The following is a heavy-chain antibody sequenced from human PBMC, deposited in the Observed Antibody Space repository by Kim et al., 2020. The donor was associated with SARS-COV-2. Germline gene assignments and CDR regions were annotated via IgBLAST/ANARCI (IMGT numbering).Heavy chain of an antibody. Sequence: GESLKISCKGSGYSFTSYWISWVRQMSGKGLEWMGRIDPSDSYTNYSPSFQGHVTISVDKSISTAYLQWSSLKASDTAMYYCARGSPSITPGSWFDPWGQGTLVTVSS. CDR2: IDPSDSYT. CDR1: GYSFTSYW. J-gene: IGHJ5*02. CDR3: ARGSPSITPGSWFDP. D-gene: IGHD1-20*01. V-gene: IGHV5-10-1*01.